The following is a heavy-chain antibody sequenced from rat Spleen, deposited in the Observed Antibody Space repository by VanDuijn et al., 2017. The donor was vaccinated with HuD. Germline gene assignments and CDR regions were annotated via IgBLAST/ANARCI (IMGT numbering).Heavy chain of an antibody. J-gene: IGHJ3*01. CDR3: ARHYYYDGYWFAY. CDR2: IIYDDTT. Sequence: EVQLVESGGGLVQPGRSLKLSCTASGFNFSDYGMAWVRQAPKKGLEWVATIIYDDTTFYRVSVRGRFTISRDNAKSTLYLQMDGLRSEDTATYYGARHYYYDGYWFAYWGQGTLVTVSS. CDR1: GFNFSDYG. V-gene: IGHV5-17*01. D-gene: IGHD1-12*03.